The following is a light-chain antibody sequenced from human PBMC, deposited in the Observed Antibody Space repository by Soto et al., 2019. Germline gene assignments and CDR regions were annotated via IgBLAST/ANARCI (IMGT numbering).Light chain of an antibody. CDR2: DAS. CDR3: QQYSVWPLT. J-gene: IGKJ4*01. Sequence: EIVLTQSPGTLSLSPGEGATLSCRASQSINIKLAWYQKKSGQAPRLLIYDASTRATGIPARFSGSGSEAEFALTISTLQSEDFAVYYCQQYSVWPLTFGGGTKVDIK. V-gene: IGKV3D-15*01. CDR1: QSINIK.